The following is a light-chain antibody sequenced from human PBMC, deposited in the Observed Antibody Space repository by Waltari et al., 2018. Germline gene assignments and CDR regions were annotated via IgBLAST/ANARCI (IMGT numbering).Light chain of an antibody. V-gene: IGLV2-14*03. CDR3: SAFTRRATRV. CDR1: TIDVGDNDY. Sequence: QSALTQPASVSGSPGQSITISCSGTTIDVGDNDYVSWYQHHPGKAPIVIIYDVSRRHSAVFNRFTGAKSGNTASLSISGLQTEDEADYYCSAFTRRATRVFGGGTKLTIL. J-gene: IGLJ3*02. CDR2: DVS.